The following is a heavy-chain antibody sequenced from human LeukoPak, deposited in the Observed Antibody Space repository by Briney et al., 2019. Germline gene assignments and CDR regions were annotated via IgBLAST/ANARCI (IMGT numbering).Heavy chain of an antibody. CDR1: GYTFTGYY. CDR2: INPNSGGT. V-gene: IGHV1-2*02. J-gene: IGHJ4*02. Sequence: ASVKVSCKASGYTFTGYYMHWVRQAPGQGLEWMGWINPNSGGTNYAQKFQGRVTMTRDTSISTAYMELSRLRSDDTAVYYCAREWQEGATPSFDYWGQGTLVTVSS. D-gene: IGHD1-26*01. CDR3: AREWQEGATPSFDY.